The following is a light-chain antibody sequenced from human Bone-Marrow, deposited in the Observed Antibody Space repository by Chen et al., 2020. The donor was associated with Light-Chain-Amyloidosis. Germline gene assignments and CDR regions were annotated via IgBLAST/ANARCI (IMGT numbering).Light chain of an antibody. CDR3: QQYGTSPLT. CDR1: QTISSNY. CDR2: GSS. J-gene: IGKJ4*01. Sequence: EIVLTQSPGTLSLSPGEGANLSCRASQTISSNYLTWYQQTFGQAPRLLIYGSSSRATGIPDRFTGSGSGTDFTLTINRLEPEDFAMYDCQQYGTSPLTFGGGTKVEIK. V-gene: IGKV3-20*01.